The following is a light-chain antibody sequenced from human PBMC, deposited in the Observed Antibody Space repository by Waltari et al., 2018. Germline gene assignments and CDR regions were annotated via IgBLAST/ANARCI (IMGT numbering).Light chain of an antibody. CDR3: SSYISSSTLEL. CDR1: SSDVGGYNY. CDR2: DVS. J-gene: IGLJ2*01. V-gene: IGLV2-14*03. Sequence: QSALTQPASVSGSPGQSITISCTGTSSDVGGYNYVSWYQQHPGKAPKRMVYDVSNRPPGVSNRFSGAKSGNTASLTISGLQAEDEADYYCSSYISSSTLELFGGGTSLTVL.